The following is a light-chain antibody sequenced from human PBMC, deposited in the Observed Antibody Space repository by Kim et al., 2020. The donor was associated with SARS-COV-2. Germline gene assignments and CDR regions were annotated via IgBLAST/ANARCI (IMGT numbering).Light chain of an antibody. Sequence: LSAGERATLSCRASQSVRGYLAWYQQKPGQVPRLLIYDTSTRATGIPARFSGSGSGTDYTLTISSLEPEDFAFYYCQQRSAWPLTFGGGTKVDIK. CDR2: DTS. CDR3: QQRSAWPLT. CDR1: QSVRGY. V-gene: IGKV3-11*01. J-gene: IGKJ4*01.